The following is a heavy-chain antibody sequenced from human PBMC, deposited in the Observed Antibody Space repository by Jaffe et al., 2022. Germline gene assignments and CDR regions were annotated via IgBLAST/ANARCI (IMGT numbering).Heavy chain of an antibody. CDR3: ARDFPSGSGSYSDYYYYYYMDV. J-gene: IGHJ6*03. CDR2: IYTSGST. CDR1: GGSISSGSYY. Sequence: QVQLQESGPGLVKPSQTLSLTCTVSGGSISSGSYYWSWIRQPAGKGLEWIGRIYTSGSTNYNPSLKSRVTISVDTSKNQFSLKLSSVTAADTAVYYCARDFPSGSGSYSDYYYYYYMDVWGKGTTVTVSS. D-gene: IGHD3-10*01. V-gene: IGHV4-61*02.